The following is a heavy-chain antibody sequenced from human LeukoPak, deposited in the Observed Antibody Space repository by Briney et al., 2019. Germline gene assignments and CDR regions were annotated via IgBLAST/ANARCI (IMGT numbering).Heavy chain of an antibody. J-gene: IGHJ6*03. V-gene: IGHV4-34*01. Sequence: KPSETLSLTCAVYGGSFSGYYWSWIRQPPGKGLEWIGEINHSGSTNYNPSLKSRVTISVDTSKNQFSLKLSSVTAADTAMYYCARGRPAYGSGSYGAFLGYMDVWGKGTTVTISS. CDR1: GGSFSGYY. CDR3: ARGRPAYGSGSYGAFLGYMDV. CDR2: INHSGST. D-gene: IGHD3-10*01.